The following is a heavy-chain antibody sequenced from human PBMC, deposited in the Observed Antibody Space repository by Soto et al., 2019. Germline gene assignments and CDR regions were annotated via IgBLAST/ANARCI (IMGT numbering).Heavy chain of an antibody. J-gene: IGHJ6*02. CDR1: GGTFSSYA. CDR3: ARGGGDRSGYYSDPRSYYYGMDV. Sequence: QVQLVQSGAEVKKPGSSVKVSCKASGGTFSSYAISWVRQAPGQGLEWMGGIIPIFGTANYAQKFQGRVTITADESTSTAYMELSSLRSEDTAVYYCARGGGDRSGYYSDPRSYYYGMDVWGQGTTVTVSS. V-gene: IGHV1-69*12. CDR2: IIPIFGTA. D-gene: IGHD3-22*01.